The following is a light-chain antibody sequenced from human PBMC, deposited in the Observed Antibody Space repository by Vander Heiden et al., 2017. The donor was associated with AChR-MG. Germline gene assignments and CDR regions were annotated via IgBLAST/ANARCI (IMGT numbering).Light chain of an antibody. CDR2: KAS. V-gene: IGKV1-5*03. CDR1: QSISSW. CDR3: QQENSYLYT. Sequence: DIQMTQSPSTLSASVGDRVTITCRASQSISSWLAWYQQKPGKAPKLLIYKASSLESGVPSRFSGSGSGTEFTLTISSLQPDDFATYYCQQENSYLYTFGQRTKLEIK. J-gene: IGKJ2*01.